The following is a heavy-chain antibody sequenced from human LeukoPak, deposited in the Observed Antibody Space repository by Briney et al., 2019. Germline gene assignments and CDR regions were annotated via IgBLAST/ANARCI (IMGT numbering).Heavy chain of an antibody. CDR1: GYSFTSYW. Sequence: GESLKISCKGSGYSFTSYWIGWVRQMPGKGLEWMGIIYPGDSDTRYSPSFQGQVTISADKSISTAYLQWSSLKASDTAMYYCASLGYGDYGQLGAFDIWGQGTMVTVSS. CDR2: IYPGDSDT. CDR3: ASLGYGDYGQLGAFDI. J-gene: IGHJ3*02. V-gene: IGHV5-51*01. D-gene: IGHD4-17*01.